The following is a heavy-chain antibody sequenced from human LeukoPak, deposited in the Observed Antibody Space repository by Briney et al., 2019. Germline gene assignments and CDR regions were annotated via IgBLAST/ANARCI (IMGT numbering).Heavy chain of an antibody. Sequence: ASVKVSCKASGYTFTTSGINWVRQAPGQGLEWMGCINVYNGNTNYAQKFQGRITMTRDTSTSTAYMELRSLKSDDAAVYYCARGLVVPAAMGEFDYWGQGTLIAVSS. J-gene: IGHJ4*02. CDR3: ARGLVVPAAMGEFDY. V-gene: IGHV1-18*01. CDR1: GYTFTTSG. D-gene: IGHD2-2*01. CDR2: INVYNGNT.